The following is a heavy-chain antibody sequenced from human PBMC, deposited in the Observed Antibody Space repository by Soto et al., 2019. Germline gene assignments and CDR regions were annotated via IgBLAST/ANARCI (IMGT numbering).Heavy chain of an antibody. D-gene: IGHD6-6*01. Sequence: QVQLQQWGAGLLKPSETLSLTCAVYGGSFSGYYWSWIRQPPGKGLEWIGEINYSGSTNYNPSLKSRVTISVDTSKNQFSLKLSSVTAADTAVYYCARWSRRIAARRAGSYFDYWGQGTLVTVSS. J-gene: IGHJ4*02. CDR1: GGSFSGYY. CDR3: ARWSRRIAARRAGSYFDY. V-gene: IGHV4-34*01. CDR2: INYSGST.